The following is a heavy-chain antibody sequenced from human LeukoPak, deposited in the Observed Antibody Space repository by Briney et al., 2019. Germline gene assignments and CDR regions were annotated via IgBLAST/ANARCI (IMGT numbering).Heavy chain of an antibody. D-gene: IGHD3-10*01. CDR1: GFTFRNYV. CDR3: AREGYYGSGSPPSLYFDY. CDR2: TSSDLNVK. V-gene: IGHV3-30-3*01. Sequence: GGSLRLSCAASGFTFRNYVIHWVRQAPGKGLEWVAVTSSDLNVKLYADSVKGRFTISRDNFRSTLYLQMNSLRPEDTAIYYCAREGYYGSGSPPSLYFDYWGQGTLVTVSS. J-gene: IGHJ4*02.